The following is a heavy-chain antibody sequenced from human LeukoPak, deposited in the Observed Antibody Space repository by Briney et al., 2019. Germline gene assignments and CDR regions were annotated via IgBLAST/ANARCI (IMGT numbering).Heavy chain of an antibody. CDR1: GVSVSSGSYY. J-gene: IGHJ6*02. D-gene: IGHD5-24*01. Sequence: SETLSLTCTVSGVSVSSGSYYWSWIRQPPGKGLEWIGYIYYSGSTNYNPSLKSRVTISVDTSKNQFSLKLSSVTAADTAVYYCARGRKKRRDGYNPPHYYYYYGMDVWGQGTTVTVSS. V-gene: IGHV4-61*01. CDR2: IYYSGST. CDR3: ARGRKKRRDGYNPPHYYYYYGMDV.